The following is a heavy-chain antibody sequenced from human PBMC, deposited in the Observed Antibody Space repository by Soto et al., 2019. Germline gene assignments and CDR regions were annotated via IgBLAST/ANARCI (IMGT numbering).Heavy chain of an antibody. V-gene: IGHV1-69*06. J-gene: IGHJ6*02. Sequence: SVKVSCKASGGTFSSLDINWVRQAPGQGLEWMGGIIPISETTNYAQIFQGRVSIVADISTSTAYMELSRLRSEDTAIYYCARALLSHSYDSGGYDSYFHAMDVWGQGTPVTVSS. CDR3: ARALLSHSYDSGGYDSYFHAMDV. CDR2: IIPISETT. CDR1: GGTFSSLD. D-gene: IGHD3-22*01.